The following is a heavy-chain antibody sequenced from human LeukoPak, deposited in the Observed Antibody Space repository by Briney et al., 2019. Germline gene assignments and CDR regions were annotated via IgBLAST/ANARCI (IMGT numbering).Heavy chain of an antibody. D-gene: IGHD2-15*01. J-gene: IGHJ3*02. CDR1: GGPISSYY. V-gene: IGHV4-59*12. CDR2: IYYSGST. Sequence: SETLSLPCTVSGGPISSYYGSWIRQPPGKGLEGIGYIYYSGSTNYNPSLKGRVTMSVDTSKNQFSLKLSPVTAADTAVYYCARGRYCSADICSGGDAFDIWGQGTMVSVSS. CDR3: ARGRYCSADICSGGDAFDI.